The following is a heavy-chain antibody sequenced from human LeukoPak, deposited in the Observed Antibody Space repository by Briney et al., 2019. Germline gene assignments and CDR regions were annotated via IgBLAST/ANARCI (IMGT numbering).Heavy chain of an antibody. V-gene: IGHV4-39*01. D-gene: IGHD2-2*02. J-gene: IGHJ4*02. CDR1: VVSMSVSSHY. CDR2: IYYDGST. Sequence: PSETLSLTCIVSVVSMSVSSHYCVWVRQPPGKGLEWVGSIYYDGSTYYNPSLKSRVTVSADTSKNQFSLHLRSVTAADTAVYYCPRRCHTASPHWGQGTLVTVSS. CDR3: PRRCHTASPH.